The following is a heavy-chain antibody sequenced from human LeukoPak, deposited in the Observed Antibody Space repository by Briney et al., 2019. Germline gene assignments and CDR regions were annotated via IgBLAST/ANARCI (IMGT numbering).Heavy chain of an antibody. Sequence: GGSLRLSCAASGFTFSDYYMIWIRQAPGKGLEWVSYISSSGGYTNHADSVKGRFTISRDNAKNSLYLQMNSLRAEDAAVYYCASADSTSWFDYWGQGTQVTVSS. CDR1: GFTFSDYY. CDR3: ASADSTSWFDY. D-gene: IGHD6-13*01. CDR2: ISSSGGYT. J-gene: IGHJ4*02. V-gene: IGHV3-11*03.